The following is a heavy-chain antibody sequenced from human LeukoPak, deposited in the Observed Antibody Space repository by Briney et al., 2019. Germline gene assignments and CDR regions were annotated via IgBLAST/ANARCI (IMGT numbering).Heavy chain of an antibody. V-gene: IGHV4-59*01. CDR1: GGSISSYY. CDR3: ARAGNDILTGYYTPDY. D-gene: IGHD3-9*01. Sequence: SETLPLTCTVSGGSISSYYWSWIRQPPGKGLEWIGYIYYSGSTNYNPSLKSRVTISVDTSKNQFSLKLSSVTAADTAVYYCARAGNDILTGYYTPDYWGQGTQVTVSS. J-gene: IGHJ4*02. CDR2: IYYSGST.